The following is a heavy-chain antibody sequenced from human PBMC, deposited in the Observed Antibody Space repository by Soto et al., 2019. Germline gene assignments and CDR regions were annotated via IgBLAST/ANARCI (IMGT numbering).Heavy chain of an antibody. CDR3: AREMIAAAGPYYYYYGMDV. CDR2: INSDGSST. CDR1: GFTFSSYW. D-gene: IGHD6-13*01. V-gene: IGHV3-74*01. Sequence: EVQLVESGGGLVQPGGSLRLSCAASGFTFSSYWMHWVRQAPGKGLVWVSRINSDGSSTSYEDAVKGRFTISRDNAKNTLYLQMNSLRAEDTAVYYCAREMIAAAGPYYYYYGMDVWGQGTTVTVSS. J-gene: IGHJ6*02.